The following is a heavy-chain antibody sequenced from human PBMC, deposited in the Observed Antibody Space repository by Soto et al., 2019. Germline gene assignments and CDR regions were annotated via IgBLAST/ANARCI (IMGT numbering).Heavy chain of an antibody. D-gene: IGHD5-18*01. CDR3: ARGFVETAMAFDY. J-gene: IGHJ4*02. CDR1: GASISSGGHF. V-gene: IGHV4-31*03. CDR2: IHYSGST. Sequence: QVQLQESGPGLVKPSQTLSLACSVSGASISSGGHFWSWIRQLPGKGLEWIGYIHYSGSTYYNPSLKSRVVMSMDTSKNDFSLKLNSVTAADTAVFYCARGFVETAMAFDYWGQGALVTVSS.